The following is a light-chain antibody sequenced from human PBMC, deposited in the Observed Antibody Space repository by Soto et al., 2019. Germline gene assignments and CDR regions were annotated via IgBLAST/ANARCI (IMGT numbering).Light chain of an antibody. CDR3: QSYDADILI. CDR1: SGNIVSNY. J-gene: IGLJ2*01. V-gene: IGLV6-57*01. Sequence: NFMLSQPHSVSESPGKTVTISCTRSSGNIVSNYVQWYQQRPGRSPTTVIYEDDDRPSRVPDRFSGSIDTSSNSASLTISGLKTEDEADYYCQSYDADILIFGGGTKLTVL. CDR2: EDD.